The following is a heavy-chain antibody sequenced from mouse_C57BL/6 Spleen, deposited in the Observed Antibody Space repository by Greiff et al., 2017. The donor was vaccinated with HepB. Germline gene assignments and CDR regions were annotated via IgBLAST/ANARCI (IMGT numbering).Heavy chain of an antibody. CDR2: IDPEDGET. V-gene: IGHV14-2*01. D-gene: IGHD1-2*01. J-gene: IGHJ2*01. CDR1: GFNIKDYY. CDR3: ARSLRPALLDY. Sequence: VQLQQSGAELVKPGASVKLSCTASGFNIKDYYMHWVKQRTEQGLEWIGRIDPEDGETKYAPKFQGKATITADTSSNTAYLKLSSLTSEDTAVYYCARSLRPALLDYWGQGTTLTVSS.